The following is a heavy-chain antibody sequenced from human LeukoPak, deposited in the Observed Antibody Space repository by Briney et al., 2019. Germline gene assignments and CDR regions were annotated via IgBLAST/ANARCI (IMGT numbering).Heavy chain of an antibody. CDR3: ARQVGAITLFEH. CDR1: GFSVSSNH. V-gene: IGHV3-53*01. J-gene: IGHJ4*02. CDR2: LYSGGTT. Sequence: GGSLRLSRAASGFSVSSNHVSWVRQAPGKGLEWVSALYSGGTTYYADSVKGRFTISRDNSKNTLYLQMNSLRVEDTAVYYCARQVGAITLFEHWGQGTLVTVSS. D-gene: IGHD1-26*01.